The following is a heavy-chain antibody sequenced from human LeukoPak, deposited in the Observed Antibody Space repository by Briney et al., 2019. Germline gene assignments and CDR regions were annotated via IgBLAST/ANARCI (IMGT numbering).Heavy chain of an antibody. CDR1: GGSISYSSYY. D-gene: IGHD6-13*01. J-gene: IGHJ4*02. CDR3: ARDPIAAAGSFDY. CDR2: IYYSGST. V-gene: IGHV4-39*07. Sequence: SETLSLTCTVSGGSISYSSYYWGWIRQPPGKGLEWIGIIYYSGSTYYNPSLKSRVTMSVDTSKNQFSLKLSSVTAADTAVYYCARDPIAAAGSFDYWGQGTLVTVSS.